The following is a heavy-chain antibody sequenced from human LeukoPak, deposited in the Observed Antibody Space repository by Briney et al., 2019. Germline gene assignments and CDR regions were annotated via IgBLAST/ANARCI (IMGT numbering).Heavy chain of an antibody. V-gene: IGHV1-18*01. CDR2: ISAYNGNT. J-gene: IGHJ6*03. D-gene: IGHD3-3*01. CDR1: GFTFTSFG. Sequence: ASVKVSCKASGFTFTSFGFSWVRQAPGQGLEWMGWISAYNGNTNYAQSLQGRVTMTTDASTSTAYMELSSLRSEDTAVYYCARGSLNRFLEWFDYYYYYYMDVWGKGTSVTVSS. CDR3: ARGSLNRFLEWFDYYYYYYMDV.